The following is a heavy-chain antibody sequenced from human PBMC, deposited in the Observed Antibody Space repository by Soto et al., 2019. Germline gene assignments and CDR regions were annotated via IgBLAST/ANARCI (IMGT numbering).Heavy chain of an antibody. CDR1: GGTFSSYA. J-gene: IGHJ6*02. CDR2: IISIFGTA. V-gene: IGHV1-69*12. D-gene: IGHD2-2*01. Sequence: QVQLVQSGAEVKKPGSSVKVSCKASGGTFSSYAISWLRQAPGQGLEWMGGIISIFGTANYAQKFQGRVTITVDEYTSTAYMELSSLRSEDTAVYYCARHVPAAGYFYGMDVWGLGTTVTVSS. CDR3: ARHVPAAGYFYGMDV.